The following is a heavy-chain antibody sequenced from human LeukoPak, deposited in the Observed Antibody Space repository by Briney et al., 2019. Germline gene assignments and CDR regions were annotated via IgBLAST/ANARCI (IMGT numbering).Heavy chain of an antibody. D-gene: IGHD2-21*02. V-gene: IGHV3-30-3*01. J-gene: IGHJ5*02. CDR1: GFTFSSYA. Sequence: GRSLRLSCAASGFTFSSYAMHWVRQAPGKGLEWVAVISYDGSNKYYADSVKGRFTISRDNSKNTLYLQMNSLRAEDTAVYYCARDSCGGDCLRWFDPWGQETLVTVSS. CDR3: ARDSCGGDCLRWFDP. CDR2: ISYDGSNK.